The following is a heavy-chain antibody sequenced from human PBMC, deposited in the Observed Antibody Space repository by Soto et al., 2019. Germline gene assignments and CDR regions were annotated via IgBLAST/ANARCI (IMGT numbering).Heavy chain of an antibody. J-gene: IGHJ4*02. CDR2: ISFDGRDI. Sequence: QVQLVESGGGVVHPGTSLRLSCVTSGFTFSSFAMDWVRQAPGKGLEWVAAISFDGRDISYRESVKGRFTISRDKFKNTVYLQMNSLRAEDTAVYYCAKESLDYFDSGRFYAPAFDHWGQGTLVTASS. V-gene: IGHV3-30*18. CDR3: AKESLDYFDSGRFYAPAFDH. D-gene: IGHD3-10*01. CDR1: GFTFSSFA.